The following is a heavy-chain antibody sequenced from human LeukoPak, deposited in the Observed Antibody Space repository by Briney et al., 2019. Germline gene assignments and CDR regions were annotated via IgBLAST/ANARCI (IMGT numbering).Heavy chain of an antibody. CDR1: GFTFSSYT. V-gene: IGHV3-23*01. J-gene: IGHJ4*02. Sequence: GGSLRLSCAASGFTFSSYTMTWVRQAPGKGLVWVSVISAGGETTFYADSVKGRFTISRDNAKNTLYLQMNSLSVEDTAVYYCAKGRIGYIPDFWGQGTLVTVSS. CDR3: AKGRIGYIPDF. CDR2: ISAGGETT. D-gene: IGHD6-13*01.